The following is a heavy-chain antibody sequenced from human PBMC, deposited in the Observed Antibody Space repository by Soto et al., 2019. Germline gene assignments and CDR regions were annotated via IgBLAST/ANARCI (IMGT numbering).Heavy chain of an antibody. CDR2: IYYSGST. Sequence: SETLSLTCTVSGGSVSSGSYYWSWIRQPPGKGLEWIGYIYYSGSTNYNPSLKSRVTISVDTSKNQFSLKLSSVTAADTAVYYCARQNSYGSGSYPWGQGTLVTVSS. D-gene: IGHD3-10*01. V-gene: IGHV4-61*01. CDR3: ARQNSYGSGSYP. J-gene: IGHJ5*02. CDR1: GGSVSSGSYY.